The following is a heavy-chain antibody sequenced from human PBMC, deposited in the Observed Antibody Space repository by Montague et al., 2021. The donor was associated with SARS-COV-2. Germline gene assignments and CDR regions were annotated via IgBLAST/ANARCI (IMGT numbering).Heavy chain of an antibody. CDR1: GDSVVGIRRR. CDR2: PQLRKKKYN. D-gene: IGHD1-1*01. CDR3: TSGREGNYNVMDV. V-gene: IGHV6-1*01. Sequence: CAISGDSVVGIRRRWKGDRPELQSRMQRVGRPQLRKKKYNDYAVSVRGRVTINPDTSKNQFSLQLNSVTPEDTSIYYCTSGREGNYNVMDVWGQGTTVTVSS. J-gene: IGHJ6*02.